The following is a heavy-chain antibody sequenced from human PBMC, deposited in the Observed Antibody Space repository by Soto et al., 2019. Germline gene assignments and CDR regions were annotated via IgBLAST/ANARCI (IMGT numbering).Heavy chain of an antibody. J-gene: IGHJ1*01. CDR1: GFTFTSSA. D-gene: IGHD5-12*01. Sequence: GASVKVSCKASGFTFTSSAVQWVRQARGQRLEWIGWIVVGSGNTNYAQKFQERVTITRDMSTSTAYMELSSLRSEDTAVYYCAADHVFRTDGYISGQHWGQGTLVTVSS. V-gene: IGHV1-58*01. CDR3: AADHVFRTDGYISGQH. CDR2: IVVGSGNT.